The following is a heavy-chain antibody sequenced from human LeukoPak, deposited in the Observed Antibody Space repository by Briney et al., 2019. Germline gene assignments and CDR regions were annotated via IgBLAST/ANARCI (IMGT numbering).Heavy chain of an antibody. Sequence: SETLSLTCAVYGGSFTGHHWNWIRQSAGKGLEWIGEVNHRGTTNYNPSLKGRVTISVDTSKNQFFLKLTSVTAADTAVYYCARDPTTVVTLPYYFDFWGQGTLVTVSS. J-gene: IGHJ4*02. D-gene: IGHD4-23*01. CDR2: VNHRGTT. CDR3: ARDPTTVVTLPYYFDF. CDR1: GGSFTGHH. V-gene: IGHV4-34*01.